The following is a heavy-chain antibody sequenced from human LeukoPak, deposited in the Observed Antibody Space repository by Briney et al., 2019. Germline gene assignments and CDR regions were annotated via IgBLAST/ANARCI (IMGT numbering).Heavy chain of an antibody. D-gene: IGHD5-24*01. CDR1: GFTFSSYW. CDR3: ARDREMATITDY. Sequence: GGSLRLSCVASGFTFSSYWMSWVRQAPGKGLEWVANIKQDGSEKYYVDSVKGRFTISRDNAKNSLYLQMNSLRAEDTAVYYCARDREMATITDYWGQGTLVTVSS. J-gene: IGHJ4*02. CDR2: IKQDGSEK. V-gene: IGHV3-7*03.